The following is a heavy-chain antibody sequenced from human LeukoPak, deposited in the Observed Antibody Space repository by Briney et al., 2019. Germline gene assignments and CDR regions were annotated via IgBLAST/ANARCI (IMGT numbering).Heavy chain of an antibody. Sequence: QPGGSLRLSCAASGFTFSSYWMHWVRQAPGKGLVWVSRINVYGSTSHYADSVKGRFTIFRDNAKNTMYLQMNSLSAEDTAVYYCASRDNWNQGDYWGQGTLVTVSS. J-gene: IGHJ4*02. CDR2: INVYGSTS. V-gene: IGHV3-74*01. CDR1: GFTFSSYW. CDR3: ASRDNWNQGDY. D-gene: IGHD1-20*01.